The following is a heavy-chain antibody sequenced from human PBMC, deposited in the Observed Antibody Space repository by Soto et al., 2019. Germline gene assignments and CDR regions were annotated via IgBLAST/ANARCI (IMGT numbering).Heavy chain of an antibody. CDR2: IGHDGSAE. J-gene: IGHJ4*02. CDR1: GFTFSRYG. D-gene: IGHD3-3*01. V-gene: IGHV3-33*06. CDR3: VKDRSFAIFGVVILDY. Sequence: GRSLRLSCAAPGFTFSRYGMNWVRQAPGKGLEWVAGIGHDGSAEYYADSVKGRLTISRDNSKNTMNVQMNNLRVEDTAVYYCVKDRSFAIFGVVILDYLGQGTRVTVS.